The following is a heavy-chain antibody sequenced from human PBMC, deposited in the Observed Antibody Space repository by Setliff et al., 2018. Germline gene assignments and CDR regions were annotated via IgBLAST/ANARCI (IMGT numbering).Heavy chain of an antibody. CDR2: IYYSGST. J-gene: IGHJ4*02. D-gene: IGHD2-15*01. Sequence: SETLSLTCTVSGGSISSSSYYWGWIRQPPGKGLEWIGSIYYSGSTYYNPSLKSRVTISVDTSKKQFSLKLSSVTAADTAVYYCARRHCSGGSCYYQDYWGQGTLVTVSS. CDR1: GGSISSSSYY. V-gene: IGHV4-39*07. CDR3: ARRHCSGGSCYYQDY.